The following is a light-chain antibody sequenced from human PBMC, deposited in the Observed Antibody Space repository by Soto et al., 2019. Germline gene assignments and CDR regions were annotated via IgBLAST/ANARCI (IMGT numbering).Light chain of an antibody. CDR3: QQRSNWPLP. CDR2: DTP. CDR1: QSVSRY. V-gene: IGKV3-11*01. Sequence: EIVLTQSPATLSLSPGERATLSCRASQSVSRYFAWYQQKPGQPPRLLIYDTPNRATGVPARFSGSGSGTDFTLTISSLEPEDSAVYYCQQRSNWPLPFGQGTKVDIK. J-gene: IGKJ1*01.